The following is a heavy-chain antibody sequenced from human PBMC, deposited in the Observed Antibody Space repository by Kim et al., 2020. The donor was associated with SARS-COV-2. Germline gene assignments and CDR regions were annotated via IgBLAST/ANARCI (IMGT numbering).Heavy chain of an antibody. Sequence: LKSRVTISVDTSKNQFSLKLSSVTAADTAVYYCARGIVTRRYYYYGMDVWGQGTTVTVSS. V-gene: IGHV4-34*01. D-gene: IGHD3-16*02. CDR3: ARGIVTRRYYYYGMDV. J-gene: IGHJ6*02.